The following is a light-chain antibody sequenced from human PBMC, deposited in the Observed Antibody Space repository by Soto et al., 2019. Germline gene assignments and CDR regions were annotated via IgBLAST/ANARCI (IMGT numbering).Light chain of an antibody. CDR1: QDISDY. CDR2: AAS. J-gene: IGKJ5*01. V-gene: IGKV1-9*01. Sequence: DIQLTQSPSFLSASVGDRVTITCRASQDISDYLAWYQQKPGKVPKLLIYAASSLRSGVPSRFSGSGSGTEFTLTISSLQPEDFATYYCQQLKSYPITFGQGTRLEI. CDR3: QQLKSYPIT.